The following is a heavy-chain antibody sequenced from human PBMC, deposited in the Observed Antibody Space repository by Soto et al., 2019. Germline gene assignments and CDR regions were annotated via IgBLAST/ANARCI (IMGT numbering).Heavy chain of an antibody. CDR2: INSDGSST. V-gene: IGHV3-74*01. Sequence: PGGSLRLCCEASGFSFSYYNMNWVRQAPGKGLEWVSYINSDGSSTSYADSVKGRFTISRDNAKNTLYLQMNSLRAEDTAVYYCATLLTTPPIHYPGQATLVSGSS. D-gene: IGHD2-15*01. J-gene: IGHJ4*02. CDR1: GFSFSYYN. CDR3: ATLLTTPPIHY.